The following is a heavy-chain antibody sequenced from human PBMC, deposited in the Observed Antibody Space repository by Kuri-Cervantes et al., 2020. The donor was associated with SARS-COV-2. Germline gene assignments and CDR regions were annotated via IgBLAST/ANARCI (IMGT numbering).Heavy chain of an antibody. V-gene: IGHV4-34*01. D-gene: IGHD3-3*01. CDR3: ARGVRFLDPKYYYFHYYMDV. Sequence: ESLKISCAVYGGSFSGYYWSWIRQPPGKGLEWIGEINHGGGTNYNPSLMSRVTISVDTSKNQFSLKLRSVTAADTAVYYCARGVRFLDPKYYYFHYYMDVWGKGTTVTVSS. J-gene: IGHJ6*03. CDR1: GGSFSGYY. CDR2: INHGGGT.